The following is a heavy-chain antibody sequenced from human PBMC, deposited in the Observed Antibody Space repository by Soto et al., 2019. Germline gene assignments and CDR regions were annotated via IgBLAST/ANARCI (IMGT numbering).Heavy chain of an antibody. V-gene: IGHV4-59*01. J-gene: IGHJ4*02. D-gene: IGHD3-22*01. Sequence: QVQLQESGPGPVKPSETLSLTCAVSGDSINSYYCMWIRQPPGKGLESIGYLYYGRSANYNPSLKSRVTLPVDTTTNQCSLTLSSMTAADTAVYYCALRSMAVVPEYWGQGTLVTVSS. CDR1: GDSINSYY. CDR3: ALRSMAVVPEY. CDR2: LYYGRSA.